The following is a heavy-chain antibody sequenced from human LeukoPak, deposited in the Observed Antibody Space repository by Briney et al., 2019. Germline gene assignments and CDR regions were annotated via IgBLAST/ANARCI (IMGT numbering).Heavy chain of an antibody. CDR2: ISSSGSTI. CDR1: GFTFSSYS. V-gene: IGHV3-48*04. Sequence: PGGSLRLSCAASGFTFSSYSMNWVRQAPGKGLEWVSYISSSGSTIYYADSVKGRFTISRDNAKNSLYLQMNSLRAEDTAVYYCASTRYFDWLLGGWHYWGQGTLVTVSS. D-gene: IGHD3-9*01. J-gene: IGHJ4*02. CDR3: ASTRYFDWLLGGWHY.